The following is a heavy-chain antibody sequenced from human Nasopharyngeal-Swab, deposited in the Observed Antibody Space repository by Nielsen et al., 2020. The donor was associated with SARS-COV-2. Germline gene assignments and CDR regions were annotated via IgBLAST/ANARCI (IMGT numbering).Heavy chain of an antibody. CDR3: ARWKGIAAAWDY. D-gene: IGHD6-13*01. V-gene: IGHV4-39*01. J-gene: IGHJ4*02. Sequence: WIRQPPGKGLEWIGSIYYSGSTYYNPSLKSRVTISVDTSKNQFSLKLSSVTAADTAVYYCARWKGIAAAWDYRGQGTLVTVSS. CDR2: IYYSGST.